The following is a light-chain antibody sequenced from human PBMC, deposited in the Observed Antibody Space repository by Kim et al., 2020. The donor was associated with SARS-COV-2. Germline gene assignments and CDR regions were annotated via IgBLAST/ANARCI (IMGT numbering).Light chain of an antibody. Sequence: ASVGDRVTITYRASQGISSALAWYQQKPGKAPKLLIYDASSLESGVPSRFSGSGSGTDFTLTISSLQPEDFATYYCQQFNSYPITFGQGTRLEIK. CDR2: DAS. CDR1: QGISSA. J-gene: IGKJ5*01. V-gene: IGKV1-13*02. CDR3: QQFNSYPIT.